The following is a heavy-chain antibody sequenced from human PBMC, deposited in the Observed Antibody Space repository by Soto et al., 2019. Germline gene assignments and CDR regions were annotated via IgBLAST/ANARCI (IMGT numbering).Heavy chain of an antibody. CDR2: MNEDGSER. V-gene: IGHV3-7*03. J-gene: IGHJ4*02. CDR3: ARDRAYSRFDY. CDR1: GFSFSSAW. D-gene: IGHD4-4*01. Sequence: GGSLRLSCAVSGFSFSSAWMTWIRQAPGKGLERVAIMNEDGSERYYVDSVKGRFTISRDNAKNALFLQMNSLRVEDTAVYFCARDRAYSRFDYWGQGSLVTVSS.